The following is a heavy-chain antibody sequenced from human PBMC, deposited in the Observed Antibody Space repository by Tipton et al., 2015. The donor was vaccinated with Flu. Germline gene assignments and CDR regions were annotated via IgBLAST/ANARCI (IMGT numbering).Heavy chain of an antibody. Sequence: LSLTCTVSGGSISTYYWSWVRQPPGKGLEWIGYIYYSGSTNFNPSLKSRVTISVDSSKNQFSLKLTSVTAADTAVYYCARGGRRDGHNCWGQGTLVTVSS. CDR1: GGSISTYY. CDR2: IYYSGST. J-gene: IGHJ4*02. V-gene: IGHV4-59*01. D-gene: IGHD5-24*01. CDR3: ARGGRRDGHNC.